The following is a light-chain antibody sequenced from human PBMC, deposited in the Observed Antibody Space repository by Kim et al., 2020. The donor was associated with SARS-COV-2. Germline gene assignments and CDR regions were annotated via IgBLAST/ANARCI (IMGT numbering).Light chain of an antibody. CDR2: AAA. CDR3: QQSYSAPYT. Sequence: SASVGDRVSITCPASQSINQYLNWYQQEGGKAPRLLIYAAASLQSGVPSRFSGSGSETDFTLTISSLQAEDFATYYCQQSYSAPYTFGQGTKLEI. V-gene: IGKV1-39*01. CDR1: QSINQY. J-gene: IGKJ2*01.